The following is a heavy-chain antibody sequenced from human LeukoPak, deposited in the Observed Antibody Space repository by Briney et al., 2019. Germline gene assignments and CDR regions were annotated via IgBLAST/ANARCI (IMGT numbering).Heavy chain of an antibody. J-gene: IGHJ3*02. D-gene: IGHD1-14*01. V-gene: IGHV4-59*08. Sequence: SETLSLTCTVSSGSIRRYYWSWLRQPPGKGLEWIGQIYYSGGTIYNPSPKSRVTISVDTYKNQFSLKLSSVSAADTAAYYCARRGTGQKAFNIWGQGSMVTVSS. CDR3: ARRGTGQKAFNI. CDR1: SGSIRRYY. CDR2: IYYSGGT.